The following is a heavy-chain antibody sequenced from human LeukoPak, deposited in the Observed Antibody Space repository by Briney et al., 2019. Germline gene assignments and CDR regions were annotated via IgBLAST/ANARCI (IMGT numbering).Heavy chain of an antibody. D-gene: IGHD1-26*01. Sequence: GGSLRLSCVASGFTFSNFAMSWVRQAPGKGLDWVSAISISGGSTYYPGSVKGRFTISRDNSKNTLYLQMNSLRAEDTALYYCAKGIKCELPFDDWGQGTLVTVSS. CDR1: GFTFSNFA. CDR3: AKGIKCELPFDD. V-gene: IGHV3-23*01. CDR2: ISISGGST. J-gene: IGHJ4*02.